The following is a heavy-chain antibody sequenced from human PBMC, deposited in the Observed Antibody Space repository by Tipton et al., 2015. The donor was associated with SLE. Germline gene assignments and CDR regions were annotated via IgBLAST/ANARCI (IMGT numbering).Heavy chain of an antibody. CDR3: ARDLGGSYCSSTSCYTLDY. J-gene: IGHJ4*02. D-gene: IGHD2-2*02. CDR2: ISGSGGST. CDR1: GFTFSSYA. V-gene: IGHV3-23*04. Sequence: QLVQSGGGLVQPGGSLRLSCAASGFTFSSYAMSWVRQAPGKGLEWVSAISGSGGSTYYADSVKGRFTISRDNSKNTLYLQMNSLRAEDTAVYYCARDLGGSYCSSTSCYTLDYWGQGTLVTVSS.